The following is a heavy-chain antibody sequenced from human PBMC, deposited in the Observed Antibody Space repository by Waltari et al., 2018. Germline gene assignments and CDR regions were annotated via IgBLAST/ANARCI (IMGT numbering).Heavy chain of an antibody. Sequence: QVQLVQSGAEVQKPGSSVKVSCKASGDTFTTYSISWVRQAPGQGLEWMGGIIPILGLTHYAEKFQGRVTITADKSTSTAYMELSTLRSDDTAVYYCARSPKIAVAATGAFDYWGQGTLVTASA. V-gene: IGHV1-69*10. CDR3: ARSPKIAVAATGAFDY. D-gene: IGHD6-19*01. CDR1: GDTFTTYS. CDR2: IIPILGLT. J-gene: IGHJ4*02.